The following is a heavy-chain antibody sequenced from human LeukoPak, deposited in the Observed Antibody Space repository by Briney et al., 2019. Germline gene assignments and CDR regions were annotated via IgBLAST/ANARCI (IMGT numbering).Heavy chain of an antibody. J-gene: IGHJ6*03. D-gene: IGHD3-3*01. CDR2: ISSSSSTI. CDR1: GFTVSSNY. CDR3: ARAGGYDFLASMDV. V-gene: IGHV3-48*01. Sequence: PGGSLRLSCAASGFTVSSNYMSWVRQAPGKGLEWVSYISSSSSTIYFAGSVKGRFTTSRDNAKNSLYLQMNSLRAEDTAIYYCARAGGYDFLASMDVWGKGTTVTVSS.